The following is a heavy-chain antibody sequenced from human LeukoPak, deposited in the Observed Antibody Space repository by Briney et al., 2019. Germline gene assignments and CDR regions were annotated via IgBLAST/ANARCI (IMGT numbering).Heavy chain of an antibody. V-gene: IGHV3-30*02. D-gene: IGHD6-13*01. CDR1: GFTFSSYG. J-gene: IGHJ4*02. CDR3: ARDLMGIAYRGAFYY. Sequence: GGSLRLSCAASGFTFSSYGMHWVRQAPGKGLEWVAFIRYDGSNKYYADSVKGRFTISRDSAKNSLYLQMNSLRAEDTAVYYCARDLMGIAYRGAFYYWGQGTLVTVSS. CDR2: IRYDGSNK.